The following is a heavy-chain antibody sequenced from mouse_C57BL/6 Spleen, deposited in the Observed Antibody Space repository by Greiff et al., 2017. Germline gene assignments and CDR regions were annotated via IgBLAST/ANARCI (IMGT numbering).Heavy chain of an antibody. J-gene: IGHJ2*01. V-gene: IGHV1-15*01. CDR1: GYTFTDYE. CDR2: IDPETGGT. Sequence: VQLQQSGAELVRPGASVTLSCKASGYTFTDYEMHWVKQTPVHGLEWIGAIDPETGGTAYNQKFKGKDILTADKSSSTAYMELRSLTSEDSAVYYCTRHGDYVDYWGQGTTLTVSS. CDR3: TRHGDYVDY.